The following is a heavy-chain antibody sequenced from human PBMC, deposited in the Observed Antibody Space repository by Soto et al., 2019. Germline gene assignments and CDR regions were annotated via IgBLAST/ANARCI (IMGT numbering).Heavy chain of an antibody. CDR1: GGSVSSCCYY. CDR3: ARAGRSSGYSDFDY. CDR2: IYCSGST. Sequence: SETLSLTCTVSGGSVSSCCYYWSWIRQPPGKGLEWIGYIYCSGSTNYNPSLKSRVTISLDTPKNQFSLMLTSVTAADTAVYYCARAGRSSGYSDFDYWGQGTLVTVSS. J-gene: IGHJ4*02. V-gene: IGHV4-61*01. D-gene: IGHD3-22*01.